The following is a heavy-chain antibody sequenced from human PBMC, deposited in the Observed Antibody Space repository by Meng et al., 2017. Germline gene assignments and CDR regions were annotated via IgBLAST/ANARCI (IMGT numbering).Heavy chain of an antibody. CDR2: ISSSSSYI. Sequence: GGSLRLSCAASGFTFSSYSMNWVRQAPGKGLEWVSSISSSSSYIYYADSVKGRFTISRDNAKNSLYLQMNSLRAEDTAVYYCARGGEYYYDSSGYPWVAFDIWGQGTMVTVSS. CDR3: ARGGEYYYDSSGYPWVAFDI. CDR1: GFTFSSYS. D-gene: IGHD3-22*01. J-gene: IGHJ3*02. V-gene: IGHV3-21*01.